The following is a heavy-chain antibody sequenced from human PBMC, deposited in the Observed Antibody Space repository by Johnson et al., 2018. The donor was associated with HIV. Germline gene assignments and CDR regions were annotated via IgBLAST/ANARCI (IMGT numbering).Heavy chain of an antibody. CDR2: ISYDGSNK. J-gene: IGHJ3*02. Sequence: QMLLVESGGGVVQPGRSLRLSCAASGFTFSCYGMHWVRQAPGKGLEWVAVISYDGSNKYYVDSVKGRFTISRDNSEKSLYLQMNSLRAEDTAVYYCARRCSSSSCSHGAFDIWGQGTMVTVSS. V-gene: IGHV3-30*03. CDR3: ARRCSSSSCSHGAFDI. D-gene: IGHD2-2*01. CDR1: GFTFSCYG.